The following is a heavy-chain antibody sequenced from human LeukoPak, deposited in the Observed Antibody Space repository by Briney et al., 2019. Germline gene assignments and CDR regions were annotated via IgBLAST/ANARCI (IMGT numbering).Heavy chain of an antibody. D-gene: IGHD1-26*01. J-gene: IGHJ4*02. CDR3: ARAKGLVGATLFDY. CDR2: IYHSGST. V-gene: IGHV4-38-2*02. Sequence: PSETLSLTCTVSGYSISSGYYWGWIRQPPGKGLEWIGSIYHSGSTYYNPSPKSRVTISVDTSKNQFSLKLSSVTAADTAVYYCARAKGLVGATLFDYWGQGTLVTVSS. CDR1: GYSISSGYY.